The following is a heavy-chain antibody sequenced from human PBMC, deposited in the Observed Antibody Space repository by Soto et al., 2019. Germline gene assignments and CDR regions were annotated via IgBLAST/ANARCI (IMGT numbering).Heavy chain of an antibody. V-gene: IGHV3-23*01. J-gene: IGHJ6*04. D-gene: IGHD5-12*01. CDR3: AKAGGDIVATIGDV. CDR1: GFTFSSYA. Sequence: GGSLRLSCAASGFTFSSYAMSWVRQAPGKGLEWVSAISGSGGSTYYADSVKGRFTISRDNSKNTLYLQMNSLRAEDTAVYYCAKAGGDIVATIGDVWGKGTTVTVSS. CDR2: ISGSGGST.